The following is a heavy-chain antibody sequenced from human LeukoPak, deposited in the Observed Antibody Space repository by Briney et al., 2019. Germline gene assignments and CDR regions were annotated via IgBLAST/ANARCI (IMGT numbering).Heavy chain of an antibody. J-gene: IGHJ4*02. CDR1: GGSISSGSYY. Sequence: SQTLSLTCTVSGGSISSGSYYWSWIRQPAGKGLEWIGRIYTSGSTNYNPSLKSRVTISVDTSKNQFSLKLSSVTAADAAVYYCARDEGLFDYWGQGTLVTVSS. CDR3: ARDEGLFDY. CDR2: IYTSGST. V-gene: IGHV4-61*02.